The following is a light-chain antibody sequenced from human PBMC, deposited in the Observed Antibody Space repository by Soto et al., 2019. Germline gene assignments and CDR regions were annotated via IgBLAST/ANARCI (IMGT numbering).Light chain of an antibody. CDR1: SSDVGGYNY. J-gene: IGLJ2*01. CDR3: SSYTSSSTLV. CDR2: DVS. V-gene: IGLV2-14*01. Sequence: QSALTQPASVSESPGQSITNSCTGTSSDVGGYNYVSWYQQHPGKAPKLMIYDVSNRPSGVSNRFSGSKSGNTASLTISGLQAEDEADYYCSSYTSSSTLVFGGGTNLTVL.